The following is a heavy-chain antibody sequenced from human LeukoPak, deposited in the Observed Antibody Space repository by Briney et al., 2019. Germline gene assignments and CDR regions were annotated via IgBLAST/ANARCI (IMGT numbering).Heavy chain of an antibody. Sequence: GGSLRLSCAASGFTFSSYAMSWVRQAPGGGLEWVSAISGSGDTTYRADSAKGRFPISRDNSENRLSLQMDSLRAEDTAVYFCAKDTTAWWYHRAYMDVWGKGTTVTVSS. CDR3: AKDTTAWWYHRAYMDV. CDR1: GFTFSSYA. V-gene: IGHV3-23*01. J-gene: IGHJ6*03. D-gene: IGHD2-15*01. CDR2: ISGSGDTT.